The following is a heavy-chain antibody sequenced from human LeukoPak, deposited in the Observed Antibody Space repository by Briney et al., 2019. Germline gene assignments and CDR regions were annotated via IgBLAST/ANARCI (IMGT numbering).Heavy chain of an antibody. D-gene: IGHD6-19*01. CDR3: ARHIPAYSSGWYYFDY. CDR2: IYPGDSDT. CDR1: GYSFTNYW. V-gene: IGHV5-51*01. Sequence: GESLKISCKGSGYSFTNYWIGWVRQMSGKGLEWMGVIYPGDSDTRYRPAFQGQVNISADKSISTTYLQWRSLKASDTAMYYCARHIPAYSSGWYYFDYWGQGTLVTVSS. J-gene: IGHJ4*02.